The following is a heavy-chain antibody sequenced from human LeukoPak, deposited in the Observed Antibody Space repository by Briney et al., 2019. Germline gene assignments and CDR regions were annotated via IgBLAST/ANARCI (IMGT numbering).Heavy chain of an antibody. CDR1: GFTFSSYA. CDR2: ISYDGSYK. D-gene: IGHD1-26*01. V-gene: IGHV3-30*04. CDR3: ARGPTGSYPGIDY. J-gene: IGHJ4*02. Sequence: AGGSLRLSCAASGFTFSSYAMHWVRQAPGKGLEWVAVISYDGSYKYYADSVKGRFTISRDNSKNTLYLQLDSLRTDDTAVYYCARGPTGSYPGIDYWGQGTLVTVSS.